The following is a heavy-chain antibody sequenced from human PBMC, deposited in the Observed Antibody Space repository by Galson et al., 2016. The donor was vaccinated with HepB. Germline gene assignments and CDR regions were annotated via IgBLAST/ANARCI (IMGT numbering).Heavy chain of an antibody. J-gene: IGHJ4*02. V-gene: IGHV3-23*01. CDR3: AKFASGTYYLDSFDY. D-gene: IGHD3-10*01. CDR1: GFTFRSYA. Sequence: SLRLSCAASGFTFRSYAMTWVRQAPGKGLEWVSTISGSGGSTYHADSVKGRFTISIDNPKNTVYLQMNSLRAEDTAVYYCAKFASGTYYLDSFDYWGQGTLVTVSS. CDR2: ISGSGGST.